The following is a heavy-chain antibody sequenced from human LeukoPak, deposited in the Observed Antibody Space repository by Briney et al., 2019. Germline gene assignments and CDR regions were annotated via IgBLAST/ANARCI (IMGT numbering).Heavy chain of an antibody. J-gene: IGHJ4*02. Sequence: PGGSLRLSCAASGFTFSTYGIHWVRQARGKGLEWVSFIRYDGSKKSYADSVKGRFTISRDNSKNTLYLQMNSLRVEDTAVYYCANPDYYDSSGYNSSSYWGQGTLVTVSS. CDR1: GFTFSTYG. CDR2: IRYDGSKK. CDR3: ANPDYYDSSGYNSSSY. V-gene: IGHV3-30*02. D-gene: IGHD3-22*01.